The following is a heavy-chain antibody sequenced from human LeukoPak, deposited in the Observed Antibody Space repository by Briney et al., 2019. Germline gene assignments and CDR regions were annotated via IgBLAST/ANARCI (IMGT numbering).Heavy chain of an antibody. CDR1: GFTFSSYA. CDR2: ISYDGSNK. Sequence: TGGSLRLSCAASGFTFSSYAIHWVRQAPGKGLEWVAVISYDGSNKYYADSVKGRFTISRDNSKNTLYLQMNSLRAEDTAVYYCARDPPDYYGSGRWVRVLDYWGQGTLVTVSS. CDR3: ARDPPDYYGSGRWVRVLDY. J-gene: IGHJ4*02. V-gene: IGHV3-30-3*01. D-gene: IGHD3-10*01.